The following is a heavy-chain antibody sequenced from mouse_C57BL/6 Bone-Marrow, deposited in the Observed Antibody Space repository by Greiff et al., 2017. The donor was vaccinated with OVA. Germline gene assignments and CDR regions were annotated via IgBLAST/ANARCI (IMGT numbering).Heavy chain of an antibody. D-gene: IGHD2-3*01. J-gene: IGHJ3*01. CDR2: FYPGSGSI. CDR3: ARHEDEGMVGAY. V-gene: IGHV1-62-2*01. CDR1: GYTFTEYT. Sequence: QVHVKQSGAELVKPGASVKLSCKASGYTFTEYTIHWVKQRSGQGLEWIGWFYPGSGSIKYNEKFKDKATLTADKSSSTVYMELSRLTAEDSAVYFCARHEDEGMVGAYWGQGTLVTVSA.